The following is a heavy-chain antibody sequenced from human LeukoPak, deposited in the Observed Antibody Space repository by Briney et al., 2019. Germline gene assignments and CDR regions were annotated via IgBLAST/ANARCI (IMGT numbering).Heavy chain of an antibody. J-gene: IGHJ4*02. V-gene: IGHV3-30*18. CDR1: QFTFSTYG. CDR3: AKEAGDYGQY. D-gene: IGHD4-17*01. Sequence: GGSLRLSCAASQFTFSTYGMHWVRQAPGKGLEWVAVISFDANAKYYTDSVRGRFTISRDNSKNTLYLQMNSLRAEDTAVYYCAKEAGDYGQYWGQGTLVTVSS. CDR2: ISFDANAK.